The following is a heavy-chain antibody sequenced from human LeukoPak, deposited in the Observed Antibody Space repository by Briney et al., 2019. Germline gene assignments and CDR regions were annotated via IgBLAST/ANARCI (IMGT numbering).Heavy chain of an antibody. J-gene: IGHJ4*02. CDR1: GYSFTSYG. D-gene: IGHD3-22*01. CDR3: ARDTISNYYDSTGYFSY. CDR2: ISAYNGNT. Sequence: ASVKLCCTASGYSFTSYGINWVRHAPGQGLEWMGWISAYNGNTNYAQKLQGRVTMTTDTSTSTVYMELRSLRSDDTAVYYCARDTISNYYDSTGYFSYWGQGTLVTVSS. V-gene: IGHV1-18*01.